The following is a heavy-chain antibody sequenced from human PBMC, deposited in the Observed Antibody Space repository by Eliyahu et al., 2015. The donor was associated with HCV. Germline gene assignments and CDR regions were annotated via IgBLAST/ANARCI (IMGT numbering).Heavy chain of an antibody. CDR3: AKDWTVPTGWYFDL. CDR1: GFIFSSYG. D-gene: IGHD3/OR15-3a*01. CDR2: ISYDGSKK. J-gene: IGHJ2*01. V-gene: IGHV3-30*18. Sequence: QVQLAESGGGVVQPGRSLRVSCAASGFIFSSYGMPWVRQAPGKGLEWVAVISYDGSKKYYADSVKGRFTISRDNSKNTLYLQMNSLRSEDTAVYYCAKDWTVPTGWYFDLWGRGTLVTVSS.